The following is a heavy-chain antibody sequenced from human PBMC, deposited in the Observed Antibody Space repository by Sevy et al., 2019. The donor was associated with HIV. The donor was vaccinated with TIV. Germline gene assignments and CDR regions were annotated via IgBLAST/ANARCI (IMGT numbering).Heavy chain of an antibody. Sequence: GGSLRLSCAASGFTFSSYAMSWARQAPGKGLEWVSTFSFGCGKINYAYSVKGRFTISRDNSKNTLYLQMHSLRAEDTAVYYCAREGCSKPHDYWGQGTLVTVSS. V-gene: IGHV3-23*01. CDR3: AREGCSKPHDY. CDR2: FSFGCGKI. D-gene: IGHD3-10*02. J-gene: IGHJ4*02. CDR1: GFTFSSYA.